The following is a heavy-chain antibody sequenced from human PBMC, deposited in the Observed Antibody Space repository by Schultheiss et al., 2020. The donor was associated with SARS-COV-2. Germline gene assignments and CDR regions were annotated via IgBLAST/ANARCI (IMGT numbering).Heavy chain of an antibody. Sequence: GGSLRLSCEASGFSFSNYWMHWVRQAPGKGLVWVSRVSTDGTITGYADSVKGRFTFSRDNAKNTLFLQMNSLRAEDTAVYYCVRGGGSTYGSLSFWGQGTLVTVSS. CDR1: GFSFSNYW. CDR3: VRGGGSTYGSLSF. D-gene: IGHD5-18*01. J-gene: IGHJ4*02. CDR2: VSTDGTIT. V-gene: IGHV3-74*01.